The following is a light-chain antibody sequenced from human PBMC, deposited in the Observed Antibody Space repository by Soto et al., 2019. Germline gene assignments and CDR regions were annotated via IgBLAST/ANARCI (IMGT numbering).Light chain of an antibody. J-gene: IGLJ1*01. CDR3: SSYTSSSTYV. CDR2: DVS. Sequence: QSVLTQPASVSGSPGQSIAISSIGSSSDVGGYNYVSWHQQHPGKAPKVVIYDVSNRPSGVSDRFSGSKSGNTASLTISGLQAEDEADYYCSSYTSSSTYVFGTGTKLTVL. V-gene: IGLV2-14*01. CDR1: SSDVGGYNY.